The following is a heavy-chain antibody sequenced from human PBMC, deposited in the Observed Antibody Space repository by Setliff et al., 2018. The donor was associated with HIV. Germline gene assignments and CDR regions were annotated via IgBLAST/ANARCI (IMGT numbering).Heavy chain of an antibody. J-gene: IGHJ4*02. V-gene: IGHV4-34*01. CDR1: GGSFSDYY. CDR3: ARSIVPVASGYYYFEY. Sequence: SETLSLTCAVYGGSFSDYYWTWIRQSPGNGLEWIGSIYHTGSTYYKPSLKSRVTISVDTSKNQFSLRLSSVAAGDTAVYYCARSIVPVASGYYYFEYWGQGTLVTVSS. CDR2: IYHTGST. D-gene: IGHD3-3*01.